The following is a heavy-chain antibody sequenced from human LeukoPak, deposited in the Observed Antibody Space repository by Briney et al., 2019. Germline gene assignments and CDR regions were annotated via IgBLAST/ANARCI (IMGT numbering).Heavy chain of an antibody. CDR3: AREGVCSSGGSCYINYYYYYGMDV. V-gene: IGHV1-69*13. Sequence: ASVKVSCKASGGTFSSYAISWVRQAPGQGLEWMGGIIPIFGTANYAQKFQGRVTITADESTSTAYMELRSLRSDDTAVYYCAREGVCSSGGSCYINYYYYYGMDVWGQGTTVTVSS. CDR2: IIPIFGTA. J-gene: IGHJ6*02. CDR1: GGTFSSYA. D-gene: IGHD2-15*01.